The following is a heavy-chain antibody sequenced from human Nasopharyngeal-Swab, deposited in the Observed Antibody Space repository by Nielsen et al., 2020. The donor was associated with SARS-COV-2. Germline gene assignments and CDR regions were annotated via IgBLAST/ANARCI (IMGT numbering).Heavy chain of an antibody. Sequence: RQAPGKGLEWVSYISSSGSTIYYADSVKGRSTISRDNAKNSLYLQMNSLRAEDTAVYYCARDIMGDYAAFDIWGQGTMVTVSS. V-gene: IGHV3-11*01. J-gene: IGHJ3*02. D-gene: IGHD3-16*01. CDR2: ISSSGSTI. CDR3: ARDIMGDYAAFDI.